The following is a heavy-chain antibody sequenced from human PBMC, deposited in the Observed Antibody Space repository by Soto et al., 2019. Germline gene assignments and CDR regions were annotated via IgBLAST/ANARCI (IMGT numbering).Heavy chain of an antibody. CDR2: INPNSGGT. CDR1: GYTFTGYY. CDR3: ARGRDSNYEMDV. J-gene: IGHJ6*02. Sequence: ASVKVSCKASGYTFTGYYMHWVRQAPGQGLEWMGWINPNSGGTNYAKKFQGWVTMTRDTSIRTAYMELSRLRSDDTTVYYCARGRDSNYEMDVWGQGTTVTVSS. V-gene: IGHV1-2*04. D-gene: IGHD4-4*01.